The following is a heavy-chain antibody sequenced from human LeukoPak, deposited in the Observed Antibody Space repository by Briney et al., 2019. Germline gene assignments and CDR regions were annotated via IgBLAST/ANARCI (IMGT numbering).Heavy chain of an antibody. CDR3: ARDLLTYGDSPFNPLDY. Sequence: GGSLRLPCAASGFTFSSYSMNWVRQAPGKGLEWVSSISSSSSYIYYADSVKGRFTISRDNAKNSLYLQMNSLRAEDTAVYYCARDLLTYGDSPFNPLDYWGQGTLATVSS. J-gene: IGHJ4*02. V-gene: IGHV3-21*01. D-gene: IGHD4-17*01. CDR1: GFTFSSYS. CDR2: ISSSSSYI.